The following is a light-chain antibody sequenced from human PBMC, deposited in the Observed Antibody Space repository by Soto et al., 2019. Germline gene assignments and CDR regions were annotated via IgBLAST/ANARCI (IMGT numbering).Light chain of an antibody. Sequence: QAVVTQEPSLTVSPGGTVTLTCASSTGAVTLGYGTNWLQQNSGQVPRALVYGISVKQSWTPDRFSGSLLGGRAALTLSGAQPEDEADYYCVLSYGGGVVFGGGTKLTVL. V-gene: IGLV7-43*01. CDR2: GIS. CDR1: TGAVTLGYG. J-gene: IGLJ2*01. CDR3: VLSYGGGVV.